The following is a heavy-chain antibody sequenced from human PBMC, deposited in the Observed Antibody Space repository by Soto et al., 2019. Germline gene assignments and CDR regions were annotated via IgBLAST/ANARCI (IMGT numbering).Heavy chain of an antibody. V-gene: IGHV1-46*03. D-gene: IGHD1-7*01. CDR1: GYIFTRYY. Sequence: GASVKVSCKASGYIFTRYYLHWVRQAPGQGLEWMGIISPSGGDTNYAQKFQGRVTMTRDTSTSTVFMELSSLRSEDTAVYYCTRGSPLELLLYPNTNHGYWGQGALVTVSS. J-gene: IGHJ4*02. CDR3: TRGSPLELLLYPNTNHGY. CDR2: ISPSGGDT.